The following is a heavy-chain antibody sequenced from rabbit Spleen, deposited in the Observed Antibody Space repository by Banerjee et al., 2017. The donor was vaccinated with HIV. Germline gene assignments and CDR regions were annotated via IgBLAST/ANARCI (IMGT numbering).Heavy chain of an antibody. J-gene: IGHJ4*01. CDR2: TAGGRSGFT. CDR3: AKPGYEGYGFNL. CDR1: GFSFSSNDY. Sequence: QSLEESGGGLVQPEGSLTLTCKASGFSFSSNDYMCWVRQAPGKGLEWIACTAGGRSGFTYYASWVNGRFTISKTSSTTVDLKMTSLTVAGTATYFCAKPGYEGYGFNLWGPGTLVTVS. V-gene: IGHV1S40*01. D-gene: IGHD6-1*01.